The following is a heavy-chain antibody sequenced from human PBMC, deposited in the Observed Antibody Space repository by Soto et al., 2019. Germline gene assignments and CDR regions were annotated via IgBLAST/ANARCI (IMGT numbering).Heavy chain of an antibody. V-gene: IGHV4-4*07. D-gene: IGHD3-3*01. CDR1: GGPISSYY. CDR3: ARDPGPNFDFWRGYWGPYYCYGMDV. J-gene: IGHJ6*02. Sequence: NLALTCTVSGGPISSYYWSWIQQPAGKVLEWVWRIYTRGSGNDNPSLKRRVTIYVDTSKNRFSLSLSSVTDADSPVYYCARDPGPNFDFWRGYWGPYYCYGMDVWGQGTTVTVSS. CDR2: IYTRGSG.